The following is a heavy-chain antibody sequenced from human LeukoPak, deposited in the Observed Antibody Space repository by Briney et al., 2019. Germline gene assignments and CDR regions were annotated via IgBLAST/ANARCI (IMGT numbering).Heavy chain of an antibody. CDR2: ISAYNGNT. V-gene: IGHV1-18*01. J-gene: IGHJ6*02. D-gene: IGHD1-14*01. CDR3: AREEPGDYYYGMDV. CDR1: GYTFTSYG. Sequence: ASVKVSCKASGYTFTSYGISWVRQAPGQGLEWMGWISAYNGNTNYAQKLQGRVTMTTDTSTSTAYMELSRLRSDDTAVYYCAREEPGDYYYGMDVWGQGTTVTVSS.